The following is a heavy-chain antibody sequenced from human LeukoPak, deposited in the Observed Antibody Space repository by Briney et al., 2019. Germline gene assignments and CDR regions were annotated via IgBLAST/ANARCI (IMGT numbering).Heavy chain of an antibody. CDR3: ARADGDGEIDY. CDR1: GGSISSGSYY. D-gene: IGHD5-24*01. J-gene: IGHJ4*02. Sequence: PSETLSLACTVSGGSISSGSYYWSWIRQPAGKGLEWIGRIYTSGSTNYNPSLKSRVTISVDTSKNQFSLKLSSVTAADTAVYYCARADGDGEIDYWGQGTLVTVSS. CDR2: IYTSGST. V-gene: IGHV4-61*02.